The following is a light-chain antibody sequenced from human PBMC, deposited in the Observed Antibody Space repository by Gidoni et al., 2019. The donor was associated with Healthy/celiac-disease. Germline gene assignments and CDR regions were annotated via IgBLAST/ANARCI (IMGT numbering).Light chain of an antibody. CDR2: LGS. J-gene: IGKJ4*02. V-gene: IGKV2-28*01. CDR3: MQALQTRAR. CDR1: QSLLHSNGYNY. Sequence: DIVMTQSPLSLPVTPGEPASISCRSSQSLLHSNGYNYLDWYLQQPGQSPQLLIYLGSNRASGVPDRFSGSGSGTDFTLKISRVEAEDVGVYYCMQALQTRARFGGGTKVEIK.